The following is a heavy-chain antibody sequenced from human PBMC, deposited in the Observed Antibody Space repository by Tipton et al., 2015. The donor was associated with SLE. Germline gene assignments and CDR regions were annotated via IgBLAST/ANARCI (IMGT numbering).Heavy chain of an antibody. CDR2: VYSSGST. Sequence: TLSLTCTVSGGSISGYYWSWIRQPAGKGLEWIGRVYSSGSTIYNPSIKSRITLSLDTSKNQFSLKLSSVTATDTAVYYCAREGVGSAFFDFWGQGTLVAVSS. D-gene: IGHD1-26*01. CDR1: GGSISGYY. CDR3: AREGVGSAFFDF. V-gene: IGHV4-4*07. J-gene: IGHJ4*02.